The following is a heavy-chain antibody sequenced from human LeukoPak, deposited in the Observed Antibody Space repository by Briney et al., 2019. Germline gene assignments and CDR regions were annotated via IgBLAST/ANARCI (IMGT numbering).Heavy chain of an antibody. V-gene: IGHV4-59*01. Sequence: SETLSLTCTVSGGSISSYYWSWIRQPPGKGLEWIGYIYYSGSTNYKPSLKSRVTISVDTSKNQFSLKLSSVTPADTAVYYCARGGYYGSGNDFRFDPWGQGTLVTVSS. CDR2: IYYSGST. CDR1: GGSISSYY. CDR3: ARGGYYGSGNDFRFDP. D-gene: IGHD3-10*01. J-gene: IGHJ5*02.